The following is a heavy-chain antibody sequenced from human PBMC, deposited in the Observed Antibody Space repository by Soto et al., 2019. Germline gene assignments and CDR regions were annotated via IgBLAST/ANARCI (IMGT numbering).Heavy chain of an antibody. CDR3: VRSGHSFGGVV. CDR2: MFYTGRS. D-gene: IGHD3-16*01. CDR1: GASMTNYY. Sequence: SETLSLTCSVSGASMTNYYGSWVRQSPGKGLEWIGYMFYTGRSNYNPSLKSRVAISIDTSKNQIYLNLRSVTAADTAVYYCVRSGHSFGGVVWGQGTLVTVSS. J-gene: IGHJ4*02. V-gene: IGHV4-59*13.